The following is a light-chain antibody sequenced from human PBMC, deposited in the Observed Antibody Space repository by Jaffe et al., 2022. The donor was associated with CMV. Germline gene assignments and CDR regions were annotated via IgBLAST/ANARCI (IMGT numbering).Light chain of an antibody. Sequence: EIVLTQSPATLSLSPGESATLSCRASQSISTYLAWYQQKPGQTPRLLIYDISTRATGIPARFSGSGSGTDFTLTISSLEPEDFAVYYCQQRSNWYTFGQGTKLEIK. CDR1: QSISTY. CDR3: QQRSNWYT. V-gene: IGKV3-11*01. J-gene: IGKJ2*01. CDR2: DIS.